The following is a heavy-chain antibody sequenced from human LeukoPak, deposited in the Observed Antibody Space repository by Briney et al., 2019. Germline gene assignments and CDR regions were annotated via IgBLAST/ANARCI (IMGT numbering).Heavy chain of an antibody. J-gene: IGHJ4*02. D-gene: IGHD3-22*01. CDR2: IYYSGST. V-gene: IGHV4-59*01. CDR3: ARTYDSSGYYYFDY. Sequence: SETLSLTCTVSGGSISSYYWSWIRQPPGKGLEWLGYIYYSGSTNYNPSLKSRVTISVDTSKNQFSLKLSSVTAADTAVYYCARTYDSSGYYYFDYWGQGTLVTVSS. CDR1: GGSISSYY.